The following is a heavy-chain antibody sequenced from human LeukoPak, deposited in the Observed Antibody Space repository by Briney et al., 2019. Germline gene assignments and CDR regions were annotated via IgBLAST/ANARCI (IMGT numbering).Heavy chain of an antibody. Sequence: SETLSLTCAVYGGSFSGYYWGWIRQPPGKGLEWIGSIYYSGSTYYNPSLKSRVTISVDTSKNQFSLKLSSVTAADTAVYYCARGVFKSTMVRGVITNWFDPWGQGTLVTVSS. CDR3: ARGVFKSTMVRGVITNWFDP. J-gene: IGHJ5*02. CDR2: IYYSGST. CDR1: GGSFSGYY. V-gene: IGHV4-34*01. D-gene: IGHD3-10*01.